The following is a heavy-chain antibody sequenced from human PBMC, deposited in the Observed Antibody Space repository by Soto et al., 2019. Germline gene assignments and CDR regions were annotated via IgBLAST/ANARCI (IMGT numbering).Heavy chain of an antibody. J-gene: IGHJ4*02. CDR1: GVTFDDYA. V-gene: IGHV3-9*03. CDR2: ISWNSGSI. CDR3: AKASHYYDFWSGYYYYFDY. Sequence: GGSLRLSCAASGVTFDDYAMHWVRQAPGKGLEWVSGISWNSGSIGYADSVKGRFTISRDNAKNSLYLQMNSLRAEDMALYYCAKASHYYDFWSGYYYYFDYWGQGTLVTVSS. D-gene: IGHD3-3*01.